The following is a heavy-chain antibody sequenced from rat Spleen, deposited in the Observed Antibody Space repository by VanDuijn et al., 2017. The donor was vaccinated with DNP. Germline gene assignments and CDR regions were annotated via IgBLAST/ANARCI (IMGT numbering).Heavy chain of an antibody. J-gene: IGHJ2*01. CDR3: ARWGGRYFDY. CDR1: FYSITSSNN. V-gene: IGHV3-1*01. CDR2: ISYSGST. Sequence: EVLLQESGPGLVKPSQSLSLTCSVTFYSITSSNNWNWLRKFPGNKMEWMGYISYSGSTGYNPSLKSRISITRDTSKNQFFLQVNSVTTEDTATYYCARWGGRYFDYWGQGVMVTVSS. D-gene: IGHD5-1*01.